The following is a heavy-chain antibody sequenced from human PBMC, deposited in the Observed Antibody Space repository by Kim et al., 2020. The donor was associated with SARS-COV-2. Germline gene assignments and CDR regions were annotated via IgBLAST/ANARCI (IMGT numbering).Heavy chain of an antibody. Sequence: SGPTLVNPTQTLTLTCNFSGFSLNSYGVGVGWLRQPPGKALEWLALINWDDDKRYSPSLKRRLTITKDTSKNQVVLTMTNMDPVDTATYYCTHRENSYYASGSSRNDAFDIGGQGTMVTVSS. J-gene: IGHJ3*02. D-gene: IGHD3-10*01. CDR2: INWDDDK. CDR3: THRENSYYASGSSRNDAFDI. CDR1: GFSLNSYGVG. V-gene: IGHV2-5*02.